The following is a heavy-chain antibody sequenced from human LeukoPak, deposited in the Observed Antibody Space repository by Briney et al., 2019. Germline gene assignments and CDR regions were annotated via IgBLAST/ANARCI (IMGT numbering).Heavy chain of an antibody. CDR1: GFTFSSYA. J-gene: IGHJ6*02. Sequence: GGSLRLSCAASGFTFSSYAMHWVRQAPGKGLEWVAVISYDGSNKYYADSVKGRFTISRDNSKNTLYLQMNSLRAEDTALYYCAKDPSSGWYRWSMDVWGQGTTVTVSS. V-gene: IGHV3-30-3*01. D-gene: IGHD6-19*01. CDR3: AKDPSSGWYRWSMDV. CDR2: ISYDGSNK.